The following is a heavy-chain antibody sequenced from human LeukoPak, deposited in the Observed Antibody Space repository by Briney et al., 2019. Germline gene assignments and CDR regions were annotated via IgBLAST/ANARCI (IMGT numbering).Heavy chain of an antibody. Sequence: SETLSLTCTVSGYSISSGYYWGWIRQPPGKGLEWIGSIYHSGSTYYNPSLKSRVTISVDTSKNQFSLKLSSVTAADTAVYYCARHKTPYYYYMDVWGKGTTVTVSS. CDR1: GYSISSGYY. V-gene: IGHV4-38-2*02. CDR2: IYHSGST. CDR3: ARHKTPYYYYMDV. D-gene: IGHD2-21*01. J-gene: IGHJ6*03.